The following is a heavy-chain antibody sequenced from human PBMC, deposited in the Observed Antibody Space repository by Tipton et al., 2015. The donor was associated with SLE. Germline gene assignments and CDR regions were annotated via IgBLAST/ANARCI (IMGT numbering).Heavy chain of an antibody. Sequence: TLSLTCTVSSGSISSGGYYWSWIRQPPGKGLEWIGYIYYSGSTKYNPSLRSRLTISVDTSKNQFSLKLSSVTAADTAVYYCARGNDFWSAEMDYWGQGTLVTVSS. CDR2: IYYSGST. D-gene: IGHD3-3*01. CDR3: ARGNDFWSAEMDY. V-gene: IGHV4-61*08. CDR1: SGSISSGGYY. J-gene: IGHJ4*02.